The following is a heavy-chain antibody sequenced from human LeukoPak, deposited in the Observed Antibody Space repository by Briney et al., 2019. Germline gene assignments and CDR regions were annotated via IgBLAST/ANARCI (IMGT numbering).Heavy chain of an antibody. CDR2: IYYSGST. CDR1: GGSISSYY. Sequence: PSETLSLTCTVSGGSISSYYWSWIRQPPGKGLEWIGYIYYSGSTNYNPSLKSRVTISVDTSKNQFSLKLSSVTAADTAVYYCARGVVAAGFWFDPWGQGTLVTVSS. D-gene: IGHD2-15*01. CDR3: ARGVVAAGFWFDP. V-gene: IGHV4-59*01. J-gene: IGHJ5*02.